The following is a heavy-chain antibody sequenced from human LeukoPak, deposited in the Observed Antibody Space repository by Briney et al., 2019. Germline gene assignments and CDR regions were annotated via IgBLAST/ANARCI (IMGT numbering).Heavy chain of an antibody. Sequence: GGSLRLSCAASGLTVSSNYMSWVRQAPGKGLEWVSVIYSGGSTYYADSVKGRFTISRDNSKNTLYLQMNSLRAEDTAVYYCASTPGGIAAAGDYWGQGTLVTVSS. CDR1: GLTVSSNY. CDR2: IYSGGST. D-gene: IGHD6-13*01. J-gene: IGHJ4*02. CDR3: ASTPGGIAAAGDY. V-gene: IGHV3-66*01.